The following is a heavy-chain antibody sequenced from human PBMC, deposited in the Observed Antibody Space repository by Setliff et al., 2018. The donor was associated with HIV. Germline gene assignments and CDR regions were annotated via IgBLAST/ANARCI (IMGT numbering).Heavy chain of an antibody. Sequence: GASVKVSCKASGYTFTNFAIHWPRQAPGQRFEWVGWINAGKGDTKYAQNLQGRVTISSDTSATTAFMEMRSLKSEDTAVYYCARNGCSGDCYFWDLDYWGQGTVVTVSS. V-gene: IGHV1-3*01. CDR3: ARNGCSGDCYFWDLDY. D-gene: IGHD2-21*02. CDR2: INAGKGDT. J-gene: IGHJ4*02. CDR1: GYTFTNFA.